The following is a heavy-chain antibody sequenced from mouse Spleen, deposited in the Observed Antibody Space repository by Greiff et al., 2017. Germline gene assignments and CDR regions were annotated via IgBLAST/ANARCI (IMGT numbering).Heavy chain of an antibody. J-gene: IGHJ4*01. D-gene: IGHD2-1*01. V-gene: IGHV1-53*01. CDR2: INPSNGGT. CDR1: GYTFTSYW. CDR3: ARGREIYYGNYDYAMDY. Sequence: VQLQQPGTELVKPGASVKLSCKASGYTFTSYWMHWVKQRPGQGLEWIGNINPSNGGTNYNEKFKSKATLTVDKSSSTAYMQLSSLTSEDSAVYYCARGREIYYGNYDYAMDYWGQGTSVTVSS.